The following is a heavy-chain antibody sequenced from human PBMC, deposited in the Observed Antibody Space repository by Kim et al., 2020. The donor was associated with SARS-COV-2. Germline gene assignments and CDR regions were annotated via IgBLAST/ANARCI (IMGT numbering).Heavy chain of an antibody. D-gene: IGHD3-10*01. V-gene: IGHV3-30*04. J-gene: IGHJ4*02. CDR2: ISYDGSDK. CDR3: ARDRGSGNFRPGALDY. CDR1: GFSFTSFA. Sequence: GGSLRLSCAASGFSFTSFALHWVRQAPDKGLEWVAFISYDGSDKFYADSVRGRFTISKDISNNTVLLQMNNLRHEDTAVYYCARDRGSGNFRPGALDYWGQGTLVTVSS.